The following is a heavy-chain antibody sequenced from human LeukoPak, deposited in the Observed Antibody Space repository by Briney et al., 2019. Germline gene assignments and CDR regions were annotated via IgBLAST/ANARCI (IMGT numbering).Heavy chain of an antibody. CDR1: GGSFSGYY. Sequence: PSETLSLTCAVYGGSFSGYYWSWIRQPPGKGLEWIGEINHSGSTNYNPSLKSRVTISVDTSKNQFSLKLSSVTAADTAVYYCARRGIGGYYYYYYYMVVWGKGATVTGSS. CDR2: INHSGST. D-gene: IGHD1-26*01. J-gene: IGHJ6*03. CDR3: ARRGIGGYYYYYYYMVV. V-gene: IGHV4-34*01.